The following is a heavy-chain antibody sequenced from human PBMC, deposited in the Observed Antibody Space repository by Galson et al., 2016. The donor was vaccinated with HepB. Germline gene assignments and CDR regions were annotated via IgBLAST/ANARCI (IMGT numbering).Heavy chain of an antibody. J-gene: IGHJ6*04. Sequence: SLRLSCAASGFTFSRSAMTWFRQAPGKGLEWVSSIGGSDGGTSYTESVKGRFTISRDDSKKTLFLQMSSLIAEDTGEYYCANLSWTDGHSYYGVDVWGKGTTVTVSS. V-gene: IGHV3-23*01. CDR2: IGGSDGGT. CDR3: ANLSWTDGHSYYGVDV. D-gene: IGHD3/OR15-3a*01. CDR1: GFTFSRSA.